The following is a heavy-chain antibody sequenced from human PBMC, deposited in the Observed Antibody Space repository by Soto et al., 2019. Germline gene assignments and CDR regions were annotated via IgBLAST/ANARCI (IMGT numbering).Heavy chain of an antibody. Sequence: EVQLVESGGGWVQPGGSLKLSCAASGFTFSGSAMHWVRQASGNGLEWVGRIRSKANSYATAYAASVKGRFTISRDDSKNTAYLQMNSLKTEDTALYYCTTRYSSGWIIDDAFDIWGQGTMVTVSS. CDR2: IRSKANSYAT. J-gene: IGHJ3*02. V-gene: IGHV3-73*01. CDR3: TTRYSSGWIIDDAFDI. D-gene: IGHD6-19*01. CDR1: GFTFSGSA.